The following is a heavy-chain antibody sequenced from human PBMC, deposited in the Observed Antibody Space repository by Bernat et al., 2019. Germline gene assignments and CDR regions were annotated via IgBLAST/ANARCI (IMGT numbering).Heavy chain of an antibody. V-gene: IGHV3-30*01. Sequence: VQLLESGGGLVQPGGSLRLSCAASGFTFSSYAMSWVRQAPGKGLEWVAVISYDGSNKYYADSVKGRFTISRDNSKNTLYLQMNSLRAEDTAVYYCARDGYCSSTSCYPSLYYYYYMDVWGKGTTVTVSS. D-gene: IGHD2-2*03. CDR2: ISYDGSNK. CDR1: GFTFSSYA. J-gene: IGHJ6*03. CDR3: ARDGYCSSTSCYPSLYYYYYMDV.